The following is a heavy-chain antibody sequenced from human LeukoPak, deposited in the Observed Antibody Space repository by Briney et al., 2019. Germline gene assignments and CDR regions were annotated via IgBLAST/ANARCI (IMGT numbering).Heavy chain of an antibody. CDR2: IKQDGSDK. Sequence: GGSLRLSCAASGFTFSSYWMSWVRQAPGKGLEWVANIKQDGSDKYYVDSVKGRLTISRDNAKNSLSLEMNSLRAEDTAVYYCARGKYSFDYWGQGTLVTVSS. J-gene: IGHJ4*02. CDR3: ARGKYSFDY. CDR1: GFTFSSYW. V-gene: IGHV3-7*03.